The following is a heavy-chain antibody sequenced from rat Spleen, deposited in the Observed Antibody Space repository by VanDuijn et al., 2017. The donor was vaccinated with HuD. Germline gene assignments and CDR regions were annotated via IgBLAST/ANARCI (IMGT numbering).Heavy chain of an antibody. J-gene: IGHJ2*01. CDR1: GFTFSNYG. CDR3: ARVDWSLKYFDY. D-gene: IGHD4-2*01. Sequence: EVQLVESGGGLVQPGRSLKLSCAASGFTFSNYGMHWIRQAPTKGLEWVASISPSGGSTYYRDSVKGRFTISRDNAKSTLYLQMDSLRSEDTATYYCARVDWSLKYFDYWGQGVMVTVSS. CDR2: ISPSGGST. V-gene: IGHV5-19*01.